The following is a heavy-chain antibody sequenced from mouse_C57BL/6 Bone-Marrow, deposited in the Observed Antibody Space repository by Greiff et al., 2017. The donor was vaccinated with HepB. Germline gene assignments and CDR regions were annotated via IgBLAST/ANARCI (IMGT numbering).Heavy chain of an antibody. Sequence: EVKLMESGPGLVKPSQSLSLTCSVTGYSITSGYYWNWIRQFPGNKLEWMGYISYDGSNNYNPSLKNRISITRDTSKNQFFLKLNSVTTEDTATYYCARDRFPWFAYWGQGTLVTVSA. D-gene: IGHD2-14*01. CDR2: ISYDGSN. V-gene: IGHV3-6*01. CDR1: GYSITSGYY. J-gene: IGHJ3*01. CDR3: ARDRFPWFAY.